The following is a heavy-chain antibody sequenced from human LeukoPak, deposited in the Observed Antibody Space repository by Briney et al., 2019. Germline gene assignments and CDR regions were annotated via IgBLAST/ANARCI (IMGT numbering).Heavy chain of an antibody. CDR3: ARLSSGWYYYYGMDV. V-gene: IGHV1-2*06. CDR1: GYTFTGYY. Sequence: ASVKVSCKASGYTFTGYYMHWVRQAPGQGLEWMGRINPNSGDTSYAQKFQGRVTMTRDTSISTAYMELSRLRSDDTAVYYCARLSSGWYYYYGMDVWGQGTTVTVSS. J-gene: IGHJ6*02. D-gene: IGHD6-19*01. CDR2: INPNSGDT.